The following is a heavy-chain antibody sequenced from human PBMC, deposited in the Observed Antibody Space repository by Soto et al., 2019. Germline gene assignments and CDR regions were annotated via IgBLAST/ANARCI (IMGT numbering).Heavy chain of an antibody. CDR1: GFTFDAYA. D-gene: IGHD5-18*01. J-gene: IGHJ5*02. V-gene: IGHV3-9*01. CDR2: VNWNSGSR. Sequence: EVQLVESGGGLVQPGGSLRLSCEASGFTFDAYAMHWVRQAPGKGLEWVSGVNWNSGSRDYGDSVKGRFTISRDNAQSSLSLQMNSLRPDDTPFYYCAKGGTAMIKNWFDPWGQGTLVTVSS. CDR3: AKGGTAMIKNWFDP.